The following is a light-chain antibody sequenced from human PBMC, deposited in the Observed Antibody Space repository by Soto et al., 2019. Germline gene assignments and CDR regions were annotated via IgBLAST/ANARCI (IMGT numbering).Light chain of an antibody. Sequence: DIQMTQSPSSLSASVGARVSITCQASQDIRTSLRWFQQKPGRAPKLLIYGASNLETGVPSRFRGSVSGTDFTFTISSLQPEDIATYYCQQYDTLPPFTFGPGTKVDIK. CDR2: GAS. CDR3: QQYDTLPPFT. CDR1: QDIRTS. J-gene: IGKJ3*01. V-gene: IGKV1-33*01.